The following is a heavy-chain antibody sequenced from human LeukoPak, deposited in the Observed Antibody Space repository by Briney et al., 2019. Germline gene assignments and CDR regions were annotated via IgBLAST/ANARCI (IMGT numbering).Heavy chain of an antibody. CDR3: ARHGSGSYYPQNFDY. Sequence: SETLSLTCTVSGGSISSYYWSWIRQPPGKGLEWIGYIYYSGSTNYNPSLKSRVTISVDTSKNQFSLKLSSVTAADTAVYYCARHGSGSYYPQNFDYWGQGTLVTVSS. D-gene: IGHD3-10*01. J-gene: IGHJ4*02. CDR2: IYYSGST. V-gene: IGHV4-59*08. CDR1: GGSISSYY.